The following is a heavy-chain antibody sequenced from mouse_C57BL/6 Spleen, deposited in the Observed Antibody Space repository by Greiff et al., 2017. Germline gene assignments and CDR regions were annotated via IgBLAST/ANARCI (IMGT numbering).Heavy chain of an antibody. CDR2: INPNNGGS. Sequence: EVKLQQSGPELVKPGASVKMSCKASGYTFTDYNMHWVKQSHGKSLEWIGYINPNNGGSSYNQKFKGKDTLTVNKSSSTAYMELRSLTSEDSAVYYCARPNYGSSYYFDYWGQGTTLTVSS. V-gene: IGHV1-22*01. D-gene: IGHD1-1*01. CDR1: GYTFTDYN. J-gene: IGHJ2*01. CDR3: ARPNYGSSYYFDY.